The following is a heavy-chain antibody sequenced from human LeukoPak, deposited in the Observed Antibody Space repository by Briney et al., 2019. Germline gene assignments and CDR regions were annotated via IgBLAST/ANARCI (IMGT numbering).Heavy chain of an antibody. CDR3: AKDYGSYYYGSGSYSPLDY. Sequence: GRSLRLSCAASGFTFSSYGMHWVRQAPGKGLEWVAVISYDGSNKYYADSVKGRFTISRDNSKNTLYLQMNSLRAEDTAVYYCAKDYGSYYYGSGSYSPLDYWGQGTLVTVSS. V-gene: IGHV3-30*18. CDR1: GFTFSSYG. D-gene: IGHD3-10*01. CDR2: ISYDGSNK. J-gene: IGHJ4*02.